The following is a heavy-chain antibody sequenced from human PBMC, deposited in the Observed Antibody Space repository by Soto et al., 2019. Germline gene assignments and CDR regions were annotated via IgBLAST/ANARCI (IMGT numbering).Heavy chain of an antibody. J-gene: IGHJ6*02. CDR1: GGSINSGGYS. Sequence: QLQLQESGSGLVKPSQTLSLTCTVSGGSINSGGYSWIWIRQPPGKGLEWIGYIYHTGNTFYNPSLQSRVTISVDQSKNQFSLSLGSVTATDTAMYYCARVERTLSTPFAYGMDVWGQGTTGTGSS. CDR2: IYHTGNT. D-gene: IGHD2-2*01. CDR3: ARVERTLSTPFAYGMDV. V-gene: IGHV4-30-2*01.